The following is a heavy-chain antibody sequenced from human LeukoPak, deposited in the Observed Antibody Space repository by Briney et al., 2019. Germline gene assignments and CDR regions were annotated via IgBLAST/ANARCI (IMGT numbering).Heavy chain of an antibody. J-gene: IGHJ4*02. CDR3: ASSHWGSYRYDFDS. CDR1: GYSIRSGYY. V-gene: IGHV4-38-2*02. Sequence: SETRSLTCTVSGYSIRSGYYWGWIRQPPGKGLEWIGSIYHSGSTYYNPSLKSRVTISVDTSKNQFSLRLNSVTAADTAVYYCASSHWGSYRYDFDSWGQGTLVTVSS. D-gene: IGHD3-16*02. CDR2: IYHSGST.